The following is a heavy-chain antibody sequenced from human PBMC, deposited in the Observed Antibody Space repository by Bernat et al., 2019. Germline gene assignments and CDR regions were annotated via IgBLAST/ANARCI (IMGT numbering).Heavy chain of an antibody. Sequence: EVQLVESGGGLVKPGGSLRLSCAASGFTFRNAWMSWVRQAPGKGLEWVGRIKSKTDGGTTDYAATVKGRFTISRDDSKNTLYLQLNSLKTEDTAAYFCTARWSSSCWCPWWGQGTMVTVSS. D-gene: IGHD6-19*01. CDR2: IKSKTDGGTT. V-gene: IGHV3-15*01. CDR3: TARWSSSCWCPW. CDR1: GFTFRNAW. J-gene: IGHJ4*02.